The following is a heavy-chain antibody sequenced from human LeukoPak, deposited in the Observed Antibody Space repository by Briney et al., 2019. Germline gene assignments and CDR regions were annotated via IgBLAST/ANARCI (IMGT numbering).Heavy chain of an antibody. CDR2: IYYSGST. D-gene: IGHD2-8*01. V-gene: IGHV4-39*07. CDR1: GGSISSSSYY. J-gene: IGHJ3*02. CDR3: AREYEDAFDI. Sequence: SETLSLTCTVSGGSISSSSYYWGWIRQPPGKGLEWIGSIYYSGSTYYNPSLKSRVTISVDTSKNQFSLKLSSVTAADTAVYYCAREYEDAFDIWGQGTMVTVSS.